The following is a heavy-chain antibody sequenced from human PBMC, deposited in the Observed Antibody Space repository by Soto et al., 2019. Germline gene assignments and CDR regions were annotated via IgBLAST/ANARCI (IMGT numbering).Heavy chain of an antibody. V-gene: IGHV3-7*03. CDR3: AKDFVPYYYGSGSFFDY. CDR2: IKEDGSEK. CDR1: GFTLSNYW. D-gene: IGHD3-10*01. Sequence: PGGSLRLSCTASGFTLSNYWMDWVRQAPGKGLEWVANIKEDGSEKYYVDSVRGRFTISRDNAKNSLHLQMNSLSAEDTAVYYCAKDFVPYYYGSGSFFDYWGPGTLVTVSS. J-gene: IGHJ4*02.